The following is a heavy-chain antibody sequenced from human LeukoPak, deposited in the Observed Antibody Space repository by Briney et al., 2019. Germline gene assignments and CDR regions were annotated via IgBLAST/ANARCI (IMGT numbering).Heavy chain of an antibody. CDR2: ISYDGSNK. Sequence: GKSLRLSCAASGFTFNNYGMHWVRQAPGKGLEWVAVISYDGSNKYYADSVKGRFTISRDNSKNTLYLQMNSLRAEDTAVYYCAKDMITWEIDYWGQGTLVTVSS. CDR3: AKDMITWEIDY. J-gene: IGHJ4*02. V-gene: IGHV3-30*18. CDR1: GFTFNNYG. D-gene: IGHD3-16*01.